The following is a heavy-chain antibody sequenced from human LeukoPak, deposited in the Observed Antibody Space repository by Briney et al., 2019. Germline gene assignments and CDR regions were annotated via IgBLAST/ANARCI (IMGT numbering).Heavy chain of an antibody. CDR2: IYYSGST. J-gene: IGHJ4*02. CDR1: GGSISSYY. Sequence: PSETLSLTCTVSGGSISSYYWSWIRQPPGKGLEWIGYIYYSGSTNYNPSLKSRVTISVDTSKNQFSLKLSSVTAADTAVYYCASDSGSDYSNYFVYWGQGTLVTVSS. V-gene: IGHV4-59*08. CDR3: ASDSGSDYSNYFVY. D-gene: IGHD4-11*01.